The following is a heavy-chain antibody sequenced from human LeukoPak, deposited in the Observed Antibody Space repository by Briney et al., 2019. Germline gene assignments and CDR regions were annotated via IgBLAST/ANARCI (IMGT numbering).Heavy chain of an antibody. CDR3: ARPTYYYGSGIYYLVDY. J-gene: IGHJ4*02. D-gene: IGHD3-10*01. CDR1: GFTFSSFW. V-gene: IGHV3-7*04. CDR2: IKEDGSEK. Sequence: GGSLRLSCAASGFTFSSFWMNWVRQAPGKGLEWVANIKEDGSEKYYVDSVKGRFTISRDNAKNSLYLQMSSLRAEDTAVYYCARPTYYYGSGIYYLVDYWGQGALVTVSS.